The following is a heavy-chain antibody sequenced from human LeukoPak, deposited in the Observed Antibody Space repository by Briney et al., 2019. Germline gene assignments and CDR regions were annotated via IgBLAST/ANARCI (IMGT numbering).Heavy chain of an antibody. CDR3: AGGVRGVITSY. Sequence: SETLSLTCAVYGGSFSGYYWSWIRQPPGKGLEWIGEINHSGSTNYNPSLKSRVTISVDTSKNQFSLKLSSVTAADTAVYYCAGGVRGVITSYWGQGTLVTVSS. J-gene: IGHJ4*02. D-gene: IGHD3-10*01. CDR2: INHSGST. V-gene: IGHV4-34*01. CDR1: GGSFSGYY.